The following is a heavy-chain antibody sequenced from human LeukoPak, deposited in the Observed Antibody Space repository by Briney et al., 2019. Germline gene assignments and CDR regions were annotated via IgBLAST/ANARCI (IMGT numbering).Heavy chain of an antibody. CDR3: ARDRDAFDV. Sequence: GGSLRLSCAASGFTFSDYYMSWIRQAPGKGPEWVSYITSSSTYTNYADSVKGRFTISRDNAKNSLYLQMNSLRAEDTAVYYCARDRDAFDVWAQGTMVTVSS. CDR2: ITSSSTYT. V-gene: IGHV3-11*06. J-gene: IGHJ3*01. CDR1: GFTFSDYY.